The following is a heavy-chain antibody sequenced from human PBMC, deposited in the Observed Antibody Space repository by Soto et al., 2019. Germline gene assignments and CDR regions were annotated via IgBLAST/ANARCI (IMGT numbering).Heavy chain of an antibody. D-gene: IGHD2-21*02. J-gene: IGHJ4*02. CDR1: GYTFTSYA. Sequence: ASVKVSCKASGYTFTSYAMHWVRQAPGQRLEWKGWINAGNGNTKYSQKFQGRVTITRDTSTSTAYMELSSLRSEDTAVYYCARSIVVVTALDYWGQGTLVTVSS. CDR3: ARSIVVVTALDY. V-gene: IGHV1-3*01. CDR2: INAGNGNT.